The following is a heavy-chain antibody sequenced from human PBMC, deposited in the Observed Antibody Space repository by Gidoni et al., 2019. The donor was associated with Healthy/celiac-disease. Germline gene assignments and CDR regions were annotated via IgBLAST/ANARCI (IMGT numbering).Heavy chain of an antibody. J-gene: IGHJ3*02. CDR1: GASFSGYY. CDR3: ARAVATTGLDAFDI. CDR2: INHSGST. Sequence: QVQLQQWGAGLLKPSETLSLTCAVYGASFSGYYWSWIRQPPGKGLEWIGEINHSGSTNYNPSLKSRVTISVDTSKNQFSLKLSSVTAADTAVYYCARAVATTGLDAFDIWGQGTMVTVSS. D-gene: IGHD1-1*01. V-gene: IGHV4-34*01.